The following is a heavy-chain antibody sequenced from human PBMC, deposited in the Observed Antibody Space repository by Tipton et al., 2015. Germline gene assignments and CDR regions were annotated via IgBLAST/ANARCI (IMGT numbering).Heavy chain of an antibody. CDR3: ARQGSGPTQWAFDN. CDR1: GDSISGDSGGSYY. V-gene: IGHV4-39*01. Sequence: TLSLTCSILGDSISGDSGGSYYWGWIRQPPGKGLEWIGTIHHGGTTFYSPSHHSRVSISVDTSKNQFSLSLASVTAADTALYYCARQGSGPTQWAFDNWGQGTLVIVSS. D-gene: IGHD1-7*01. CDR2: IHHGGTT. J-gene: IGHJ4*02.